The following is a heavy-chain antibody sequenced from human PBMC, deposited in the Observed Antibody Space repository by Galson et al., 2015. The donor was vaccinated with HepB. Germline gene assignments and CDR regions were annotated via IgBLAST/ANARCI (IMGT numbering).Heavy chain of an antibody. CDR1: GGTFSSYT. J-gene: IGHJ3*02. V-gene: IGHV1-69*04. D-gene: IGHD2-2*02. Sequence: SVKVSCKASGGTFSSYTISWVRQAPGQGLEWMGRIIPILGIANYAQKFQGRVTITADKSTSTAYMELSSLRSEDTAVYYCAREWARTAIPVIDIWGQGTMVTVSS. CDR2: IIPILGIA. CDR3: AREWARTAIPVIDI.